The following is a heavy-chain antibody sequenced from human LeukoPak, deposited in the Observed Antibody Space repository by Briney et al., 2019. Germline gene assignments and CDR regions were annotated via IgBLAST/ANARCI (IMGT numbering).Heavy chain of an antibody. CDR3: AKAGDYYVSGSLYYYYMDV. D-gene: IGHD3-10*01. CDR2: IIPMFNTA. V-gene: IGHV1-69*13. Sequence: SVKVSCKASGGSFSNFALTWERQAPGQGLEWMGGIIPMFNTANYAQKFQGRLTITADESTSTTYMELSSLRSEDTAIYYCAKAGDYYVSGSLYYYYMDVWGKGTTVTISS. J-gene: IGHJ6*03. CDR1: GGSFSNFA.